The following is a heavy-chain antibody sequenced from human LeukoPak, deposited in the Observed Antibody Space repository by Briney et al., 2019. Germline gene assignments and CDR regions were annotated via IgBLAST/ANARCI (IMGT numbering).Heavy chain of an antibody. CDR3: ARAPIVVVTAPDY. Sequence: SETLSLTCAVSGGSISSGGYSWSWIRQPPGKGLEWIGYIYYSGSTYYNPSLKSRVTISVDTSKNQFSLKLSSVTAADTAVYYCARAPIVVVTAPDYWGQGTLVTVSS. CDR1: GGSISSGGYS. D-gene: IGHD2-21*02. J-gene: IGHJ4*02. V-gene: IGHV4-30-4*08. CDR2: IYYSGST.